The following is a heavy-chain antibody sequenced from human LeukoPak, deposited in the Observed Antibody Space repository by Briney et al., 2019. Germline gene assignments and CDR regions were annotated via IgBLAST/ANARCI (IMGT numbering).Heavy chain of an antibody. CDR2: IIPIFGTA. J-gene: IGHJ4*02. CDR3: ARDREGYYDSSGYYTNFDY. V-gene: IGHV1-69*13. D-gene: IGHD3-22*01. CDR1: GGTFSSYA. Sequence: SVKVSCKASGGTFSSYAISWVRQAPGQGLEWMGGIIPIFGTANYAQKFQGRVTITADESTSTAYMELSSLRSEDTAVYYCARDREGYYDSSGYYTNFDYWGQGTLVTVSS.